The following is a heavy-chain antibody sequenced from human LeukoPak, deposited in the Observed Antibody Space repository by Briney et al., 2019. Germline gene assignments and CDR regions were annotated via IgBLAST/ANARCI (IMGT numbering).Heavy chain of an antibody. CDR1: GYTFSAFY. J-gene: IGHJ5*02. CDR2: INPDSGGS. Sequence: ASVKVSCKTSGYTFSAFYMHWVRQAPGQGPEWMGWINPDSGGSEYGQKFQGRVTFTSDTSSTTIYMEVRSLKSDDTAVYYCARFQRYYGSGTQDWFDPWGQGTLVTVSS. D-gene: IGHD3-10*01. V-gene: IGHV1-2*02. CDR3: ARFQRYYGSGTQDWFDP.